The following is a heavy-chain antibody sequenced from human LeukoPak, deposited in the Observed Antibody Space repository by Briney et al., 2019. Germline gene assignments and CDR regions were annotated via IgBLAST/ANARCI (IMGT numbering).Heavy chain of an antibody. D-gene: IGHD2-15*01. Sequence: GGPLRLSCAASGFTFSDYYMSWIRQARGKGLEWVSYISSSSSYTNYADSVKGRFPISRENAKTSLYLQMNSLRAEDTAVYYCARWGRGFDYWGQGTLVTVSS. V-gene: IGHV3-11*06. CDR3: ARWGRGFDY. J-gene: IGHJ4*02. CDR2: ISSSSSYT. CDR1: GFTFSDYY.